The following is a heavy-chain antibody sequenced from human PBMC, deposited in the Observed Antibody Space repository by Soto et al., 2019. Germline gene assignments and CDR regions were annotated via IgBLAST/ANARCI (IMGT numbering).Heavy chain of an antibody. V-gene: IGHV3-74*01. D-gene: IGHD1-7*01. J-gene: IGHJ3*01. CDR1: EFTFRSYW. CDR2: ISGDGSST. CDR3: ARSLPGTYGAFDL. Sequence: VQLVDSGGGLVQPGGSLRLSCAASEFTFRSYWMHWVRQSPGKGLVWVSRISGDGSSTNYADSVKGRFTISRDNAKNTVYLQIDSLRAEDTAVYYCARSLPGTYGAFDLWGQGTVVTVSS.